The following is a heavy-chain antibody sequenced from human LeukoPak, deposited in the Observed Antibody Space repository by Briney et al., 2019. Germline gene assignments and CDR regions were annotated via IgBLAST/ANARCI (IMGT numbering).Heavy chain of an antibody. V-gene: IGHV4-4*07. D-gene: IGHD1-26*01. CDR1: GGSISSYY. CDR2: IYTSGST. Sequence: SETLSLTCTVSGGSISSYYWSWIRQPAGKGLEWIGRIYTSGSTNYNPSLKSRVTMSVDTSKNQFSLKLSSVTAADTAIYYCARVPRNLLVGANIFFDYWGQGTLVTVSS. CDR3: ARVPRNLLVGANIFFDY. J-gene: IGHJ4*02.